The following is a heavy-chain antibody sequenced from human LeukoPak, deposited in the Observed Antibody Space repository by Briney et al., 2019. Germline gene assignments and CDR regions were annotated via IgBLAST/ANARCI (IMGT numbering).Heavy chain of an antibody. CDR3: ARTEVVGATTSFDY. CDR2: IYYSGST. V-gene: IGHV4-59*01. Sequence: SETLSLTCTVSGGSISSYYWSWIRQPPGKGLEWIGYIYYSGSTNYNPSLKSRVTISVDTSKNQFSLKLSSVTAADTAVYYCARTEVVGATTSFDYWGQGTLVTVYS. D-gene: IGHD1-26*01. J-gene: IGHJ4*02. CDR1: GGSISSYY.